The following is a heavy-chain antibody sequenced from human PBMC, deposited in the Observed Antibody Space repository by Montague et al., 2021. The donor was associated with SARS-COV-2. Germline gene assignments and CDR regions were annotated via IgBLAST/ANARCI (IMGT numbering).Heavy chain of an antibody. D-gene: IGHD3-9*01. CDR2: IYSNDEK. CDR1: GFSLPTPNVG. J-gene: IGHJ4*02. Sequence: VKPTQTLTLTCTFSGFSLPTPNVGVGWIRQPPGKALEWVAVIYSNDEKRYSPSLRNRLTITKDAAKNQVVLSLTYVDPVDTATYYCAHLIRYYDIFTGIPFDYWGQGSQVTVSS. CDR3: AHLIRYYDIFTGIPFDY. V-gene: IGHV2-5*01.